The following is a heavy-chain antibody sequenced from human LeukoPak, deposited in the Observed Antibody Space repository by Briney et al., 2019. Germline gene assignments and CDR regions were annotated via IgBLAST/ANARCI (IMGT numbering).Heavy chain of an antibody. D-gene: IGHD1-20*01. CDR1: GFTFSSYE. CDR3: ARDKYNWNGDAFDI. J-gene: IGHJ3*02. Sequence: GGSPRLSCAASGFTFSSYEMNWVRQAPGKGLEWVSYISGSGSTIYYANSVKGRFTISRDNAKNSLYLQMNSLRAEDTAVYYCARDKYNWNGDAFDIWGQGTMVTVSS. CDR2: ISGSGSTI. V-gene: IGHV3-48*03.